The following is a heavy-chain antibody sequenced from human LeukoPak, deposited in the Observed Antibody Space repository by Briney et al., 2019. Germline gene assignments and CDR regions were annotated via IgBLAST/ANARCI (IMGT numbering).Heavy chain of an antibody. CDR3: AKDLMVATRGSSVDY. J-gene: IGHJ4*02. Sequence: GGSLRLSCAASGFTFSSYAMSWVRQAPGKGLEWVSAISGSGGSTYYADSVKGRFTISRDNSKNTLYLQMNSLRAEDTAVYYCAKDLMVATRGSSVDYWGQGTLVTVSS. CDR2: ISGSGGST. V-gene: IGHV3-23*01. CDR1: GFTFSSYA. D-gene: IGHD2-8*01.